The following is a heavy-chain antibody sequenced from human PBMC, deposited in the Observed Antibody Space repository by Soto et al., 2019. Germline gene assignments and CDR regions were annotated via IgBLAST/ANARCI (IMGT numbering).Heavy chain of an antibody. D-gene: IGHD4-4*01. V-gene: IGHV3-48*03. CDR2: VSSSGSTR. CDR3: ATFTLHSKRGY. Sequence: GGSLRLSCAASGFTFSSYEMNLVRQCPGKGLEWISYVSSSGSTRYYADSVEGRFTISRDNAKNSLYLQMNSLRAEDTAVYYCATFTLHSKRGYWGQGTRVTVSS. J-gene: IGHJ4*02. CDR1: GFTFSSYE.